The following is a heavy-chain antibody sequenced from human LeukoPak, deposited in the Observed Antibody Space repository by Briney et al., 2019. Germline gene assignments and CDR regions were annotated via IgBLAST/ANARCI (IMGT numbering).Heavy chain of an antibody. J-gene: IGHJ4*02. D-gene: IGHD5-18*01. CDR3: ARDRSYGSFNY. CDR1: GFTFSDCY. V-gene: IGHV3-11*04. Sequence: GGSLRLSCAASGFTFSDCYMNWVRQAPGKGLEWVSYISSSGSTIYYADSVKGRFTISRDNAKNSLYLQMSSLRAEDTAVYYCARDRSYGSFNYWGQGTLVTVSS. CDR2: ISSSGSTI.